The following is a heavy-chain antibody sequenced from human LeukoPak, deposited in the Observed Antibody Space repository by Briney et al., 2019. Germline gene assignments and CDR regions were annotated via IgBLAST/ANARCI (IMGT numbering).Heavy chain of an antibody. D-gene: IGHD3-10*01. J-gene: IGHJ6*03. V-gene: IGHV4-59*11. Sequence: PSETLSLTCTVSGGSISSHYWSWLRQPPGKGLEWIGYIYYSGSTNYNPSLKSRVTISVDTSKNQFSLKLSSVTAADTAVYYCARAPGELGAHYYYMDVWGRGTTVTVSS. CDR1: GGSISSHY. CDR3: ARAPGELGAHYYYMDV. CDR2: IYYSGST.